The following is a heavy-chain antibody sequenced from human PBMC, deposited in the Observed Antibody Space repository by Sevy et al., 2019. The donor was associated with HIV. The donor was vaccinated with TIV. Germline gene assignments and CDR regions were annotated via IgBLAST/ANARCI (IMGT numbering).Heavy chain of an antibody. J-gene: IGHJ3*02. V-gene: IGHV3-30-3*01. CDR2: ISFDGNTK. D-gene: IGHD1-26*01. CDR1: GFTFSSYP. Sequence: GGSLRLSCAASGFTFSSYPMHWVRQAPGKGLEWVAIISFDGNTKYYADSVKGRFTISRDNSKNTLYLQMNSLRAEDTAFYYCARETTILPRGAFYIWGQGTMVTVSS. CDR3: ARETTILPRGAFYI.